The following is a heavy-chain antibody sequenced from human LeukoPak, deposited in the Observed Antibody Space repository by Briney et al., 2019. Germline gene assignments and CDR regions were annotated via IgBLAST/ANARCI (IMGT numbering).Heavy chain of an antibody. J-gene: IGHJ4*02. V-gene: IGHV3-15*01. CDR2: IKSKTDGGTT. Sequence: GGSLRLSCAASGFTFSNAWMSWVRQAPGKGLEWVGHIKSKTDGGTTDYAAPVKGRFTISRDDSKNTLYLQMDSLKTEDTAVYYCTTGNYYDRSGYSLDYWGQGTLVTVSS. CDR1: GFTFSNAW. D-gene: IGHD3-22*01. CDR3: TTGNYYDRSGYSLDY.